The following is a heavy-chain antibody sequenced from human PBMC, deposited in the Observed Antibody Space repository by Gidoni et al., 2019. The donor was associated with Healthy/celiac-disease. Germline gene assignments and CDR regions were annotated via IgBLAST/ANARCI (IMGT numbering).Heavy chain of an antibody. V-gene: IGHV3-23*01. D-gene: IGHD6-19*01. Sequence: ELQLLESGGGLVQPGGSLRLSCDASGFTFRCYAMSWFRQAPGKGLEWVSAISGSGGSTYYADSVKGRFTISRDNSKNTLYLQMNSLRAEDTAVYYCAKVLEAVAGTGPPGNFDYWGQGTLVTVSS. CDR1: GFTFRCYA. CDR3: AKVLEAVAGTGPPGNFDY. J-gene: IGHJ4*02. CDR2: ISGSGGST.